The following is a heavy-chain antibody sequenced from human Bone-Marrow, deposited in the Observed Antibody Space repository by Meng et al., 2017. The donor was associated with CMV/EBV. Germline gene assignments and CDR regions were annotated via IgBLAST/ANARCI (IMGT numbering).Heavy chain of an antibody. D-gene: IGHD6-13*01. CDR2: ISYDGSNK. CDR3: ARVGVSVDY. V-gene: IGHV3-30-3*01. Sequence: LSLTCAASGFTFSSYAMHWVRQAPGKGLEWVAVISYDGSNKYYADSVKGRFTISRDNSKNTLYLQMNSLRAEDTAVYYCARVGVSVDYWGQGKLVTLSS. J-gene: IGHJ4*02. CDR1: GFTFSSYA.